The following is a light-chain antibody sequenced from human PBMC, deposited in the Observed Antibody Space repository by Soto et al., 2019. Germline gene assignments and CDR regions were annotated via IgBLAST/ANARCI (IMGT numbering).Light chain of an antibody. J-gene: IGLJ1*01. CDR2: EVT. Sequence: QSALTQPPSASGFPGQSVTISCTGTSSDVGYYDYVSWYQQHPGKAPKLVIYEVTKRPSGVPDRVSASKSGNTASLTVSGLRAEDEADYYCSSDAGNYNYVFGTGTKLTVL. V-gene: IGLV2-8*01. CDR1: SSDVGYYDY. CDR3: SSDAGNYNYV.